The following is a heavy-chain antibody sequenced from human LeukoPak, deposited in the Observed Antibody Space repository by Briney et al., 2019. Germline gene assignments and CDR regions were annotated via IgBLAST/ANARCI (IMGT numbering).Heavy chain of an antibody. CDR2: ISAYNGNT. Sequence: GASVKVSCKASGYTFTSYGISWARQAPGQGLEWMGWISAYNGNTNYAQKLQGRVIMTTDTSTSTAYMELRSLRSDDTAVYYCAGDSGTYYRLDYWGQGTLVTVSS. V-gene: IGHV1-18*01. CDR1: GYTFTSYG. CDR3: AGDSGTYYRLDY. J-gene: IGHJ4*02. D-gene: IGHD1-26*01.